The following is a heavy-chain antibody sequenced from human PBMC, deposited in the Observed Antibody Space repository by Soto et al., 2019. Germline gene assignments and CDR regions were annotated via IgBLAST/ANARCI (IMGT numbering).Heavy chain of an antibody. CDR1: AVSFSCHS. CDR2: VAHDGTSK. CDR3: ARDNRRTGSVDETDR. D-gene: IGHD1-1*01. V-gene: IGHV3-30-3*01. J-gene: IGHJ4*02. Sequence: GGSLICSCAASAVSFSCHSMHWVSRAPGKGLEWVALVAHDGTSKYYAGSVKGLFTISSDKSSNTLFLQMDSLDTEDTAVYYSARDNRRTGSVDETDRWGRGTLV.